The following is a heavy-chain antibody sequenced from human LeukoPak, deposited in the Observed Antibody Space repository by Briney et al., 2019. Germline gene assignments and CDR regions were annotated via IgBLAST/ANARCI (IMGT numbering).Heavy chain of an antibody. CDR1: GGSISSYY. J-gene: IGHJ4*02. Sequence: SETLSLTCTVSGGSISSYYWSWIRQPPGKGLEWIGYIYYSGITNYNPSLKSRVTISVDTSKNQFSLKLSSVTAADTAVYYCARGGDILTGYYWDYFDYWGQGTLVTVSS. V-gene: IGHV4-59*01. CDR2: IYYSGIT. CDR3: ARGGDILTGYYWDYFDY. D-gene: IGHD3-9*01.